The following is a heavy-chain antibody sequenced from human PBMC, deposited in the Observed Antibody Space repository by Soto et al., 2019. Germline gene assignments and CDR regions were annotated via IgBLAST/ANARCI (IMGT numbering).Heavy chain of an antibody. CDR2: INPSGGST. V-gene: IGHV1-46*01. Sequence: QVQLVQSGAEVKKPGASVKVSCKASGYTFTSYYMHWVRQAPGQGLEWMGIINPSGGSTSYAQKYPGRVTMTRDTSTSTVYMELSSLRSEDTAVYYCARDQYYYDSSGYYYGLDYWGQGTLVTVSS. D-gene: IGHD3-22*01. J-gene: IGHJ4*02. CDR1: GYTFTSYY. CDR3: ARDQYYYDSSGYYYGLDY.